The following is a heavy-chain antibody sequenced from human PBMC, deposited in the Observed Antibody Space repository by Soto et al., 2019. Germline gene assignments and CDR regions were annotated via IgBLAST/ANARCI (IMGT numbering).Heavy chain of an antibody. CDR1: GGSFSGYY. CDR2: INHGGST. CDR3: ARSTHAD. Sequence: PSETLSLTCAVYGGSFSGYYWSWIRQPPGKGLEWIGEINHGGSTNYNPSLKSRVTISVDTSKNQFSLKLSSVTAADTAVYYCARSTHADWGQGTLVTVSS. V-gene: IGHV4-34*01. J-gene: IGHJ4*02.